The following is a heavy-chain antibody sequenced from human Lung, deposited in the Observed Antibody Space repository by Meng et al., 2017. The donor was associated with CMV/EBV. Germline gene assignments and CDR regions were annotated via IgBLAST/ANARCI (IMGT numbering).Heavy chain of an antibody. V-gene: IGHV1-69*05. D-gene: IGHD3-22*01. CDR2: IIPVLSTE. J-gene: IGHJ5*02. CDR1: GATFNNYA. CDR3: AKARWQFYSDSSDYYYFHHT. Sequence: SVXVSXXAPGATFNNYAFSWVRQAPGQGLEWMGGIIPVLSTEKYAQKFQGRVTLTTDESTTTAYMELSGLRSDDTAVYYCAKARWQFYSDSSDYYYFHHTWGQGTLVTSPQ.